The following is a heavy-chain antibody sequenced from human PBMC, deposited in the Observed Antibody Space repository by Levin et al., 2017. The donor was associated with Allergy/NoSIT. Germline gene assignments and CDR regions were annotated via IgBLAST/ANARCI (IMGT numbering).Heavy chain of an antibody. CDR2: IRSKANSYAT. Sequence: LSLPCAASGFTFSGSAMHWVRQASGKGLEWVGRIRSKANSYATAYAASVKGRFTISRDDSKNTAYLQMNSLKTEDTAVYYCTIGSGNNSRGFDYWGQGTLVTVSS. CDR3: TIGSGNNSRGFDY. CDR1: GFTFSGSA. V-gene: IGHV3-73*01. D-gene: IGHD3-10*01. J-gene: IGHJ4*02.